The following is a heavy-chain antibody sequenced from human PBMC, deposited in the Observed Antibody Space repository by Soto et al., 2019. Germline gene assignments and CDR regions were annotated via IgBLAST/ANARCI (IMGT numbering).Heavy chain of an antibody. Sequence: HPGGSLRLSCVASGFMFSGYEMNWVRQAPGKGLEWVAYISKSVTTKYYADSVKGRFTISRDTAKNTIYLQMNSLRVDDTAVYYCARVGNIAPPCWGQHTLVSDSS. D-gene: IGHD7-27*01. V-gene: IGHV3-48*03. CDR2: ISKSVTTK. CDR3: ARVGNIAPPC. J-gene: IGHJ1*01. CDR1: GFMFSGYE.